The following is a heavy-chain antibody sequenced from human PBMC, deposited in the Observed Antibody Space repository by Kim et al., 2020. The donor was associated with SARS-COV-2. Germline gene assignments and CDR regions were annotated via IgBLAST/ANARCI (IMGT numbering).Heavy chain of an antibody. V-gene: IGHV3-23*01. CDR3: ANHRPHIIVVVPAANFQH. CDR1: GFTFSSYA. J-gene: IGHJ1*01. CDR2: ISGSGGST. Sequence: GGSLRLSCAASGFTFSSYAMSWVRQAPGKGLEWVSAISGSGGSTYYADSVKGRFTISRDNSKNTLYLQMNSLRAEDTAVYYCANHRPHIIVVVPAANFQHWGQGTLVTVSS. D-gene: IGHD2-2*01.